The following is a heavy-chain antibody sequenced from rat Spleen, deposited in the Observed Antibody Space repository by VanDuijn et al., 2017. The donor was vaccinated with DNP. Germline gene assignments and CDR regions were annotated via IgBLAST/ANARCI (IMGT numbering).Heavy chain of an antibody. J-gene: IGHJ1*01. D-gene: IGHD1-2*01. CDR2: ISTSGGST. V-gene: IGHV5-25*01. CDR3: ARWGSSDWYFDF. Sequence: EVQLVESGGGLVQPGRSLKLSCAASGFTFSNYDMAWVRQAPTKGLEWVASISTSGGSTYYRDSVKGRVTSSRENAKSTLYLQMNSLSSEDMATYYCARWGSSDWYFDFWGPGTMVTVSS. CDR1: GFTFSNYD.